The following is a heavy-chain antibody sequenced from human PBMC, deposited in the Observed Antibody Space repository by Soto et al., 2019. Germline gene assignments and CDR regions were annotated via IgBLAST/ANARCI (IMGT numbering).Heavy chain of an antibody. Sequence: SVKVSCKASGGTFSSYAISWVRQAPGQGLEWMGGIIPIFGTANYAQKFQGRVTITADESTSTAYMELSSLRSEDTAVYYCATHDFWSPPTSGPLYYWGQGTLVTVSS. CDR3: ATHDFWSPPTSGPLYY. D-gene: IGHD3-3*01. J-gene: IGHJ4*02. CDR1: GGTFSSYA. CDR2: IIPIFGTA. V-gene: IGHV1-69*13.